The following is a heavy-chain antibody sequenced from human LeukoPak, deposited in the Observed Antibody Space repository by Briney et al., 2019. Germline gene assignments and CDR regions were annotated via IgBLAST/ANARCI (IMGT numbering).Heavy chain of an antibody. J-gene: IGHJ4*02. CDR2: ISGSGGST. CDR1: GFTFSSYA. V-gene: IGHV3-23*01. D-gene: IGHD3-16*01. Sequence: GGSLRLSCAASGFTFSSYAMSWVRQAPGKGLEWVSAISGSGGSTYYADSVKGRFTISRDNAKNSLYLQMNSLRAEDTAVYYCAREIGGESIDYWGQGTLVTVSS. CDR3: AREIGGESIDY.